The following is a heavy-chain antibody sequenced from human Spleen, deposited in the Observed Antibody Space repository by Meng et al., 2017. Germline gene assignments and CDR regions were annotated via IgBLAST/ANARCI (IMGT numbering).Heavy chain of an antibody. CDR3: ARDEDISAAGYLLGDF. CDR2: IDPKSDNT. Sequence: QVQLVQYGVELRQPGASVKVSFKASGSTLTSYAINWLRQAPGQGLEWMGRIDPKSDNTHYAQKFQGRVTMTRDTSISTAYMELSGLRSDDTAVYYCARDEDISAAGYLLGDFWGQGTLVTVSS. CDR1: GSTLTSYA. J-gene: IGHJ4*02. D-gene: IGHD6-13*01. V-gene: IGHV1-2*06.